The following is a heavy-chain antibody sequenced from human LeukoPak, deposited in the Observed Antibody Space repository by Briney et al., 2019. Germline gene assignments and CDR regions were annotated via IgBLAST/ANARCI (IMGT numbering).Heavy chain of an antibody. J-gene: IGHJ4*02. Sequence: TGGSLRLSCAASGFTFSSYAMSWVRQSPGKGLEWVSSISGSGASTYYADSVRGRFTISRDNSKNTLYLQMNSLRAEDTAVYYCAKDSSGYCTNGVCYTNYWGQGTLVTVSS. CDR1: GFTFSSYA. V-gene: IGHV3-23*01. D-gene: IGHD2-8*01. CDR3: AKDSSGYCTNGVCYTNY. CDR2: ISGSGAST.